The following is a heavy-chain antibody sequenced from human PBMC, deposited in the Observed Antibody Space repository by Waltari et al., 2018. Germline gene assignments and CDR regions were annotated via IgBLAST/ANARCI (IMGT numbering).Heavy chain of an antibody. CDR2: INPSGGST. CDR3: ARDRKEMATIWGFDY. V-gene: IGHV1-46*01. D-gene: IGHD5-12*01. J-gene: IGHJ4*02. CDR1: GYTFTSYY. Sequence: QVQLVQSGAEVKKPGASVKVSCKASGYTFTSYYMHWVRQAPGQGLEWMGIINPSGGSTSYAQKFQGRVTMTRDTSTSTVYMELSSLRSEDTAVYYCARDRKEMATIWGFDYWGQGTLVTVSS.